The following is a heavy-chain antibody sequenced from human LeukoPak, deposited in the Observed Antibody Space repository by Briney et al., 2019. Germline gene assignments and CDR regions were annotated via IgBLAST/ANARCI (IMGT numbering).Heavy chain of an antibody. D-gene: IGHD2-21*02. CDR2: IIPIFGTA. CDR1: GYTFTSYA. V-gene: IGHV1-69*13. Sequence: GASVKVSCKASGYTFTSYAISWVRQAPGQGLEWMGGIIPIFGTANYAQKFQGRVTITADESTSTAYMELSSLRSEDTAVYYCARGPAYCGGDCYSAFDYWGQGTLVTVSS. J-gene: IGHJ4*02. CDR3: ARGPAYCGGDCYSAFDY.